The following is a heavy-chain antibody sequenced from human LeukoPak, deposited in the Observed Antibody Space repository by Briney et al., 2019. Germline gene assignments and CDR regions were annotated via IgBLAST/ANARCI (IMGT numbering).Heavy chain of an antibody. Sequence: GGSLRLSCAASGFTFSKYWMSWVRQAPGKGLEWVANIKEDGRQKNYVDSVKGRFTISRDNAKNSLYLQMNSLRAEDTAVYYCARDYGDSVSYSYYGMDVWGQGTTVTVSS. CDR2: IKEDGRQK. CDR1: GFTFSKYW. CDR3: ARDYGDSVSYSYYGMDV. V-gene: IGHV3-7*01. D-gene: IGHD4-17*01. J-gene: IGHJ6*02.